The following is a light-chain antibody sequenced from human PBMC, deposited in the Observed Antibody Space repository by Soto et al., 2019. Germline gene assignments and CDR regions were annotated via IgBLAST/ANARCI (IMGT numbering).Light chain of an antibody. V-gene: IGLV2-14*01. CDR3: GSYTSTTTPFV. CDR2: DVS. CDR1: SSDVGGYNY. J-gene: IGLJ1*01. Sequence: QSALTQPASMSGSPGQSITISCTGTSSDVGGYNYVSWYQHHPGKAPKLMIYDVSNRPSGVSNRFSGSKSGNTASLTISGLQAEDEGDYYCGSYTSTTTPFVFGTGTKLTVL.